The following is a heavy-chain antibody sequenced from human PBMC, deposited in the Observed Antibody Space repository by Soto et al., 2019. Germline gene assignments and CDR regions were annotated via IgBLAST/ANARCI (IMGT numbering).Heavy chain of an antibody. Sequence: VASVKVSCKTSGYTFTGYYLNWVRQAPGRGLGWVGWINPKTGDTNNAQKFQGRVTMTTDTSISTGYMELSGLKSDDTAVYYCVSGDHLVRWGQGXRVTVYS. J-gene: IGHJ4*02. D-gene: IGHD6-6*01. CDR2: INPKTGDT. CDR1: GYTFTGYY. CDR3: VSGDHLVR. V-gene: IGHV1-2*02.